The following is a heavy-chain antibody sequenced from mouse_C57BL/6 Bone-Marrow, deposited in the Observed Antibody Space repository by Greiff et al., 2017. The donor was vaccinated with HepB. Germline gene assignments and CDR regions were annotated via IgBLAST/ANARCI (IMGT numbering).Heavy chain of an antibody. J-gene: IGHJ3*01. V-gene: IGHV3-6*01. CDR2: ISYDGSN. D-gene: IGHD2-12*01. CDR1: GYSITSGYY. Sequence: EVQRVESGPGLVKPSQSLSLTCSVTGYSITSGYYWNWIRQFPGNKLEWMGYISYDGSNNYNPSLKNRISITRDTSKNQFFLKLNSVTTEDTATYYCARENSSYWFAYWGQGTLVTVSA. CDR3: ARENSSYWFAY.